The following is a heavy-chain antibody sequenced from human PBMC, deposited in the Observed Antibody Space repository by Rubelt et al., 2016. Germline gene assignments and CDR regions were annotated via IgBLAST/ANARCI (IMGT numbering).Heavy chain of an antibody. Sequence: QVQLQQWGAGLLKPSETLSLTCAVYGGSFSGYSWTWIRQPPGKGLEWLGEIDHSGNTDYIPSLKSRVSISVDTAKKQISLKESAVTAADTAVYYCARHYTGSFLFDFWGQGTPVTVSS. D-gene: IGHD1-26*01. CDR3: ARHYTGSFLFDF. CDR2: IDHSGNT. J-gene: IGHJ4*02. V-gene: IGHV4-34*01. CDR1: GGSFSGYS.